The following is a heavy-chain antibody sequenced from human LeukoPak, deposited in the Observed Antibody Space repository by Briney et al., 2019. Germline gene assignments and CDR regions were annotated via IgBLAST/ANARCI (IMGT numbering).Heavy chain of an antibody. D-gene: IGHD6-13*01. J-gene: IGHJ4*02. V-gene: IGHV4-34*01. Sequence: KSSETLSLTCAVYGGSFSGYYWSWIRQPPGKGLEWIGEINHSGSTNYNPSLKSRVTISVDTSKNQFSLKLSSVTAADTAVYYCASQGESSSWYLDYWGQGTLVTVSS. CDR1: GGSFSGYY. CDR3: ASQGESSSWYLDY. CDR2: INHSGST.